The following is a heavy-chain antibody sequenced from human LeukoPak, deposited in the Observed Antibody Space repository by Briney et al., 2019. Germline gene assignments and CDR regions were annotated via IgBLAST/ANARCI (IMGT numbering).Heavy chain of an antibody. CDR1: GGSISSHY. CDR3: ARDRVSGYDSSTFDY. J-gene: IGHJ4*02. Sequence: SETLSLTCTVSGGSISSHYWSWIRQTPGKGLEWIGYIYYSGSTNYNPSLKSRVTISVDTSKNQFSLKLSSVTAADTAVYYCARDRVSGYDSSTFDYWGQGTLVTVSS. V-gene: IGHV4-59*11. D-gene: IGHD5-12*01. CDR2: IYYSGST.